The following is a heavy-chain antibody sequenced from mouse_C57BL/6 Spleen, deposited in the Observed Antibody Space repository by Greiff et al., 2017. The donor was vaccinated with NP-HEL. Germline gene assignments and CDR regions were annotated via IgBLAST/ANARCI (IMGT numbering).Heavy chain of an antibody. CDR1: GYSITSGYY. Sequence: VQLQQSGPGLVKPSQSLSLTCSVTGYSITSGYYWNWIRQFPGNKLEWMGYISYDGSNNYNPSLKNRISLTRDTSKKQCFLKLNSVTTEDTVTYYCAREGHDYDDYAMDYWGQGTSVTVSS. V-gene: IGHV3-6*01. CDR2: ISYDGSN. CDR3: AREGHDYDDYAMDY. D-gene: IGHD2-4*01. J-gene: IGHJ4*01.